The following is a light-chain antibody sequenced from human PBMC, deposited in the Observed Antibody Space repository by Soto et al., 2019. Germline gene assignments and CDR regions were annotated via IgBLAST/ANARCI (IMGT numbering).Light chain of an antibody. CDR1: QSISGW. V-gene: IGKV1-5*01. Sequence: DIQMTQSPYTLSPSVGDRVSITCRASQSISGWLAWYQQKPGKAPKLLIYDASSLESGVPSRFSDSGSGTEFSLTISRLQPDDFATYYCQQYNSYSVNAFGQGTK. J-gene: IGKJ2*01. CDR3: QQYNSYSVNA. CDR2: DAS.